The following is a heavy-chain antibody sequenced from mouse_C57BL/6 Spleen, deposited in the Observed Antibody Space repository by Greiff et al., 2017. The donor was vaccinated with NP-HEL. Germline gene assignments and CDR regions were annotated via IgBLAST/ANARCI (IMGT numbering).Heavy chain of an antibody. CDR3: ASPGPWFAY. J-gene: IGHJ3*01. CDR2: IYPRDGST. V-gene: IGHV1-85*01. Sequence: QVQLQQSGPELVKPGASVKLSCKASGYTFTSYDINWVKQRPGQGLEWIGWIYPRDGSTKYNEKFKGQATLTVYTSSSTAYRELHSLTSEDSAVYFCASPGPWFAYWGQGTLVTVSA. CDR1: GYTFTSYD.